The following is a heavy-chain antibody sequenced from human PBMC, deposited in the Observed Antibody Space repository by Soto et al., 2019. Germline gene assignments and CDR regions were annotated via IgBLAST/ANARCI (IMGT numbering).Heavy chain of an antibody. CDR1: GYTFTSYA. D-gene: IGHD3-10*01. V-gene: IGHV1-3*01. CDR3: DREFGDFEDHVDY. Sequence: QVQLVQSGAEVKKPGASVKVSCKASGYTFTSYAMHWVRQAPGQRLEWMGWINAGNGNTKYSQKFQGRVTITRDTSASKAYMEMSRLRSEDKAVYYCDREFGDFEDHVDYWGQGTMVTVSS. CDR2: INAGNGNT. J-gene: IGHJ4*02.